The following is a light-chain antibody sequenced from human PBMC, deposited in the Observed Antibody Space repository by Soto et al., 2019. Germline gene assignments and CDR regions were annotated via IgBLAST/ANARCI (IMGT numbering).Light chain of an antibody. Sequence: QSVLTQPPSTSGTPGQRVTISCSGSRSNIGTNLVYWYQQLPGTAPKLLIYRDNQRPSGVPDRFSGSKSGTSASLAISGLRSEDEAHYYCATWDDSLSGVVFGGGTKVTVL. V-gene: IGLV1-47*01. CDR2: RDN. J-gene: IGLJ2*01. CDR3: ATWDDSLSGVV. CDR1: RSNIGTNL.